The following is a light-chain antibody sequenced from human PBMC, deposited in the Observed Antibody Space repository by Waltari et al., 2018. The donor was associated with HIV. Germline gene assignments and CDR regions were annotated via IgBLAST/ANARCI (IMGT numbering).Light chain of an antibody. CDR3: STWQDGLNGVL. V-gene: IGLV1-44*01. CDR2: NDD. J-gene: IGLJ2*01. CDR1: SSNIGDNT. Sequence: QSVLTQPPSASGTFGQRVALSCSGSSSNIGDNTVNWYQQVPGAAPKLLIYNDDQRPSGVPDRFSGSKSGTSASLAINGLQSEDEGTYYCSTWQDGLNGVLFGGGTELAVL.